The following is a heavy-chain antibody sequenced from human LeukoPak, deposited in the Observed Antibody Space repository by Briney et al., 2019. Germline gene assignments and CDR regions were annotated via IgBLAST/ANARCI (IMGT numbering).Heavy chain of an antibody. CDR1: GFTFSSYS. V-gene: IGHV3-30*02. CDR3: AKDDPTGRYL. D-gene: IGHD1-26*01. Sequence: GGSLRLSCAASGFTFSSYSMNWVRQAPGKGLEWLTFIHNDGITEYYADSVKGRFTISRDNSKNTVYLQMNSLRVEDTAVYYCAKDDPTGRYLWGQGTLVPVSS. J-gene: IGHJ4*02. CDR2: IHNDGITE.